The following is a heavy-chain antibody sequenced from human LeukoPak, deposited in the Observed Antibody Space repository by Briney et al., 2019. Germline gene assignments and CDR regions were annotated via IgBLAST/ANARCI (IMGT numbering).Heavy chain of an antibody. CDR1: GFTFSSYA. Sequence: GGSLRLSCAASGFTFSSYAMSWVRQAPGKGLEWVANIKQDGSEKYYVDSVKGRFTISRDNAKNSLYLQMNSLRAEDTAVYYCTKGGGNFDYWGQGTLVTVSS. J-gene: IGHJ4*02. CDR2: IKQDGSEK. CDR3: TKGGGNFDY. V-gene: IGHV3-7*05. D-gene: IGHD4-23*01.